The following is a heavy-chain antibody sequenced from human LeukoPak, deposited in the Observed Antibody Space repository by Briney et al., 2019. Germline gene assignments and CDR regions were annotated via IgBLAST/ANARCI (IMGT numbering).Heavy chain of an antibody. CDR2: ISWNSGSI. CDR1: GFTLRSYT. J-gene: IGHJ4*02. D-gene: IGHD6-13*01. CDR3: AKGDAYSSSWY. Sequence: PGGSLRLSCAASGFTLRSYTMNWVRQAPGKGLEWVSGISWNSGSIGYADSVKGRFTISRDNAKNSLYLQMNSLRAEDTALYYCAKGDAYSSSWYWGQGTLVTVSS. V-gene: IGHV3-9*01.